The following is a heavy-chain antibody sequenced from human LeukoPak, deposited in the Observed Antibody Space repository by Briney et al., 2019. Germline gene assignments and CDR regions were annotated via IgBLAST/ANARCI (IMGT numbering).Heavy chain of an antibody. D-gene: IGHD6-6*01. V-gene: IGHV4-59*01. Sequence: SETLSLTCTVSGGSISSYYWSWIRQPPGKGLEWIGYIYYSGSTNYNPSLKSRVTISVDTSKNQFSLKLSSVTAADTAVYYCARVAYSRSPYFDYWGQGTLVTVSS. CDR1: GGSISSYY. CDR2: IYYSGST. J-gene: IGHJ4*02. CDR3: ARVAYSRSPYFDY.